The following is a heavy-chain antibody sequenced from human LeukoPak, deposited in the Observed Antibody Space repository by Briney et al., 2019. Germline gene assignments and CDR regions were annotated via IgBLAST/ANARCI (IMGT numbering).Heavy chain of an antibody. CDR3: AKDSRFQGIVATFDY. J-gene: IGHJ4*02. CDR2: ISYDGSNK. D-gene: IGHD5-12*01. CDR1: GFTFSSYG. Sequence: PGGSLRLSCAASGFTFSSYGMHWVRQAPGKGLEWVAVISYDGSNKYYADSVKGRFTISRDNSKNTLYLQMNSLRAEDTAVYYCAKDSRFQGIVATFDYWGQGTLVTVSS. V-gene: IGHV3-30*18.